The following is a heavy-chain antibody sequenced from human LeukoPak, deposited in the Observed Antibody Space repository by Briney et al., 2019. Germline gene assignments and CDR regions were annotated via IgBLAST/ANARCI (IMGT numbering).Heavy chain of an antibody. CDR2: INTNTGNP. Sequence: ASVKVSCKASGYTFTSYAMNWVRQAPGQGLEWMGWINTNTGNPTYAQGFTGRFVFSLDTSVSTAYLQISSLKAEDTAVYYCARGLRGGIAAAGTYWGQGTLVTVSS. V-gene: IGHV7-4-1*02. CDR1: GYTFTSYA. D-gene: IGHD6-13*01. CDR3: ARGLRGGIAAAGTY. J-gene: IGHJ4*02.